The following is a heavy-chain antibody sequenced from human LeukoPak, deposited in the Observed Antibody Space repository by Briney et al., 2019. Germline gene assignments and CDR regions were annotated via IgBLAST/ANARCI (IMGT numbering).Heavy chain of an antibody. Sequence: GGSLRLSCAASGFTFSSYGMAWVRQAPRKGLEWVSDISGGGIRTDYAGSVKGRFTISRDNSRHTLYLQMNSLRAEDTAVYYCAKRSGGPSPFDYWGQGTLVTVSS. CDR3: AKRSGGPSPFDY. V-gene: IGHV3-23*01. CDR2: ISGGGIRT. CDR1: GFTFSSYG. D-gene: IGHD3-3*01. J-gene: IGHJ4*02.